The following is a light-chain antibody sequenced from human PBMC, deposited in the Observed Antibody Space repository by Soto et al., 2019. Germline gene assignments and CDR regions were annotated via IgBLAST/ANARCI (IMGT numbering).Light chain of an antibody. J-gene: IGKJ4*01. V-gene: IGKV1-39*01. CDR1: QSIGSY. CDR3: QPYNNWPLT. Sequence: DIQMTQSPSSLSASVGDRVTITCRASQSIGSYLNWYQQKPGKAPNLLIHGGSILQSGVPPRFSGGGGGTDFTLTISSLQPEDFASYYCQPYNNWPLTFGGGTRWISN. CDR2: GGS.